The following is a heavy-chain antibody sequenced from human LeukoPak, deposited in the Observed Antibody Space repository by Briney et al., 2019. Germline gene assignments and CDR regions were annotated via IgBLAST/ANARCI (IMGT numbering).Heavy chain of an antibody. CDR1: GGSLSSGGYY. V-gene: IGHV4-31*03. CDR2: IYYSGST. Sequence: SQTLSLTCTVSGGSLSSGGYYWSWLRQHPGTGLEWIGYIYYSGSTYYNPSLKSRVTISVDTSKNQFSLKLSSVTAADTAVYHCAIFRIRNGAFDPWGQGTLVTVSS. J-gene: IGHJ5*02. D-gene: IGHD2-8*01. CDR3: AIFRIRNGAFDP.